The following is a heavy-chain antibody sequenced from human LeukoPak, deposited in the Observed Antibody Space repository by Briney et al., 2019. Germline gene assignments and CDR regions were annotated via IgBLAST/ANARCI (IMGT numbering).Heavy chain of an antibody. Sequence: GGSLRLSCTASGFTFSSHAMVWVRQAPGKGLEWVSFISHDGSESFHTESVKGRFTISRDNFKNTVDLQVSGLKEEDTAVYYCARDWGQRGVGATLANWGQGTLVIVSS. J-gene: IGHJ4*02. CDR2: ISHDGSES. V-gene: IGHV3-30-3*01. D-gene: IGHD1-26*01. CDR1: GFTFSSHA. CDR3: ARDWGQRGVGATLAN.